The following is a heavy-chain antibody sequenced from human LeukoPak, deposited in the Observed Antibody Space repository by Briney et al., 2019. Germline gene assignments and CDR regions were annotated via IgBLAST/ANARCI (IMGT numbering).Heavy chain of an antibody. J-gene: IGHJ5*02. CDR2: IYHSGST. V-gene: IGHV4-30-2*01. CDR3: ARASSPNYDFWSGYYSGNWFDP. CDR1: GGSISSGGYS. D-gene: IGHD3-3*01. Sequence: PSETLSLTCAVSGGSISSGGYSWSWIRQPPGKGLEWIGYIYHSGSTYYNPSLKSRVTISVDRSKNQFSLKLSSVTAADTAVYYCARASSPNYDFWSGYYSGNWFDPWGQGTLVTVSS.